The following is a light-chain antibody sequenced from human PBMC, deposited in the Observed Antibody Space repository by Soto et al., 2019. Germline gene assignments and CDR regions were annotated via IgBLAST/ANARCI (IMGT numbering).Light chain of an antibody. CDR1: QSVSSNY. J-gene: IGKJ1*01. Sequence: EIVLTQSPGTLSLSPGERATLSCRASQSVSSNYLAWYQQKPGQAPRLLIYGASTRATGIPDRFSGSGSVTDFTLTICRLEPEDCAVYYCQQYSRSPRTFGQGTK. CDR2: GAS. CDR3: QQYSRSPRT. V-gene: IGKV3-20*01.